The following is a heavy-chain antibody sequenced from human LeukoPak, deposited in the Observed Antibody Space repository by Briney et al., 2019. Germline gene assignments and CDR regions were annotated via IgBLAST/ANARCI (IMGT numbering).Heavy chain of an antibody. Sequence: PGGSLRLSCAASGFTFSSYEMNWVRQAPGKGLEWVSYISSSGSTIYYADSVKGRFTISRDNAKNSLYLQMNSLRAEDTAVYYCATCGYTYGLYFDYWGQGTQVTVSS. J-gene: IGHJ4*02. CDR2: ISSSGSTI. D-gene: IGHD5-18*01. V-gene: IGHV3-48*03. CDR3: ATCGYTYGLYFDY. CDR1: GFTFSSYE.